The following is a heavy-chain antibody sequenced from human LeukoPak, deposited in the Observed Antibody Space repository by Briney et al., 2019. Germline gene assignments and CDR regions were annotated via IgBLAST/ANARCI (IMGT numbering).Heavy chain of an antibody. V-gene: IGHV3-74*01. CDR1: ALTFSSTW. Sequence: GGSLRLSCAASALTFSSTWMYWVRQAPGKGLEWVARINSDASSTSYADSVKGRFTISRDNAKNTLYLQMNSLRAEETAVYYCAGGGDCHYYFDYWRQGTRVTVSS. CDR2: INSDASST. D-gene: IGHD2-21*02. J-gene: IGHJ4*02. CDR3: AGGGDCHYYFDY.